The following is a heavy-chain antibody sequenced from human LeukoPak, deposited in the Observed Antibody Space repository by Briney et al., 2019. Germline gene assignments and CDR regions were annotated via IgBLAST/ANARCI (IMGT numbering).Heavy chain of an antibody. Sequence: RTGGSLRLSCAASGFTFSSYGMSWVRQAPGKGLEWVSSISGSVDSTFYADSVKGRFTISRDNAKNSLYLQMNSLRAEDTAVYYCARDATLRNYYDSSGYYKWWGQGTMVTVSS. CDR3: ARDATLRNYYDSSGYYKW. D-gene: IGHD3-22*01. CDR2: ISGSVDST. J-gene: IGHJ3*01. CDR1: GFTFSSYG. V-gene: IGHV3-23*01.